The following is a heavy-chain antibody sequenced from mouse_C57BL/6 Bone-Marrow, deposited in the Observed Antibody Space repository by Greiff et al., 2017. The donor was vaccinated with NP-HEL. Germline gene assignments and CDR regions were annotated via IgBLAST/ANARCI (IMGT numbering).Heavy chain of an antibody. J-gene: IGHJ4*01. Sequence: DVKLVESGGGLVQPGGSLKLSCAASGFTFSDYYMYWVRQTPEKRLEWVAYISNGGGSTYYPDTVKGRFTISRDNAKNTLYLQMSRLKSEDTAMYYCARRGVDYAMDYWGQGTSVTVSS. CDR3: ARRGVDYAMDY. CDR1: GFTFSDYY. CDR2: ISNGGGST. V-gene: IGHV5-12*01.